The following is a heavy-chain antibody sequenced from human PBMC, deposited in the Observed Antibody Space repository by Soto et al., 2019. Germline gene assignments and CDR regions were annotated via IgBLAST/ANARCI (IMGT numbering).Heavy chain of an antibody. Sequence: ASVKVSCKASGYTFTTYDIHWVLQVTGQGLEWMGWMNPYNGNTGSTQKFQGRVTMTRNTSISTVYMELTSLRSEDTAVYYCARRKERSGPHYFDYWGQGSLVTVSS. CDR3: ARRKERSGPHYFDY. J-gene: IGHJ4*02. CDR1: GYTFTTYD. V-gene: IGHV1-8*01. D-gene: IGHD6-25*01. CDR2: MNPYNGNT.